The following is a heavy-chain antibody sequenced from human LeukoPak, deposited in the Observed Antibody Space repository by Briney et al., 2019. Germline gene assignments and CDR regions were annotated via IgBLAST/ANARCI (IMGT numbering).Heavy chain of an antibody. J-gene: IGHJ4*02. D-gene: IGHD6-19*01. V-gene: IGHV4-34*01. Sequence: SETLSLTCAVYGVSFSYYYWAWLRQSPGRELEWIGQINHSGSTNYNPSLKSRVTISVDTSKNQFSLKVRSVTAADTALYYCAREREESGAWYERPHFDYWGQGALVTVSS. CDR1: GVSFSYYY. CDR3: AREREESGAWYERPHFDY. CDR2: INHSGST.